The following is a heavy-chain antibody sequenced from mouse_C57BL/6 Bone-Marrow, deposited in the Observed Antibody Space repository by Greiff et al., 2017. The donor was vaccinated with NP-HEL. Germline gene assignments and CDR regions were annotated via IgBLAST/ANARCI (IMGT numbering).Heavy chain of an antibody. V-gene: IGHV1-50*01. Sequence: VKLQQPGAELVKPGASVKLSCKASGYTFTSYWMQWVKQRPGQGLEWIGEIDPSDSYTNYNQKFKGKATLTVDTSSSTAYMQLSSLTSEDSAVYYCARVGPYDYDKGYYFDYWGQGTTLTVSS. D-gene: IGHD2-4*01. CDR2: IDPSDSYT. CDR1: GYTFTSYW. CDR3: ARVGPYDYDKGYYFDY. J-gene: IGHJ2*01.